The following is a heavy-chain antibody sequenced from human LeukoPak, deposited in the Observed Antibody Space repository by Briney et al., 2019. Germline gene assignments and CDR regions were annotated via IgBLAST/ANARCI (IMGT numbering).Heavy chain of an antibody. D-gene: IGHD2-2*01. J-gene: IGHJ1*01. CDR3: ARAEVVVPAARGEYFQH. V-gene: IGHV1-2*02. Sequence: ASVKVSCKASGYTFTGYYIHWVRQAPGQGLEWMGWINPNGGGTNYAQNFQGRVTMTRDTSIGTAYMELSSLRSDDTAVYYCARAEVVVPAARGEYFQHWGQGTLVTVSS. CDR1: GYTFTGYY. CDR2: INPNGGGT.